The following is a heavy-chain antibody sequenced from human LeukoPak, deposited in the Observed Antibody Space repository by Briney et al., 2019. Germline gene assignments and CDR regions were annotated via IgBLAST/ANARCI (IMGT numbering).Heavy chain of an antibody. V-gene: IGHV3-23*01. D-gene: IGHD4-17*01. CDR2: ISGSGGST. CDR3: ARDLAYGDDGL. Sequence: PGASLRLSCAASGFTFSSYAMSWVRQAPGKGLEWVSAISGSGGSTYYADSVKGRFTISRDNAKNSLYLQMNSLRADDTAVYYCARDLAYGDDGLWGQGTLVTVSS. J-gene: IGHJ4*02. CDR1: GFTFSSYA.